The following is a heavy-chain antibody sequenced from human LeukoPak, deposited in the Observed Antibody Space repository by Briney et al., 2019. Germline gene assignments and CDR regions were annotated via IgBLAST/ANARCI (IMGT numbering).Heavy chain of an antibody. J-gene: IGHJ5*02. V-gene: IGHV1-69*13. CDR3: ARGHIVVVPAATEYNWFDP. CDR2: IIPIFGTA. D-gene: IGHD2-2*01. CDR1: GGTVSSYA. Sequence: ASVKVSCKASGGTVSSYAISWVRQAPGQGLEWMGGIIPIFGTANYAQKFQGRVTITADESTSTAYMELSSLRSEDTAVYYCARGHIVVVPAATEYNWFDPWGQGTLVTVSS.